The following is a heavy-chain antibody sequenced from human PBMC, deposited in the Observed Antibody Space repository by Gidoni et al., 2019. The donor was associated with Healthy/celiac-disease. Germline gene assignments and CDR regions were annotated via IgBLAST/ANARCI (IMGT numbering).Heavy chain of an antibody. CDR2: ISGSGGST. V-gene: IGHV3-23*01. J-gene: IGHJ6*03. Sequence: EVQLLESGGGLVQPGGSLRLSCAASGFTFSRYAMSWVRQAPGKGLEWVSAISGSGGSTYYADSVKGRFTISRDNSKNTLYLQMNSLRAEDTAVYYCAKVGGAAGTEYYYYMDVWGKGTTVTVSS. CDR3: AKVGGAAGTEYYYYMDV. D-gene: IGHD6-13*01. CDR1: GFTFSRYA.